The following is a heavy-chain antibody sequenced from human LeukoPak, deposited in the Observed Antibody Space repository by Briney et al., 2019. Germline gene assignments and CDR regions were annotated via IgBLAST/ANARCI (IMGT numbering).Heavy chain of an antibody. CDR1: GFTFSSHS. V-gene: IGHV3-48*02. D-gene: IGHD3-10*01. J-gene: IGHJ6*02. Sequence: GGSLRLSCAASGFTFSSHSINRVRQAPGKGLEWGSYISSDSSSIYYADSVKGRFTISRDNAKNSLYLQMNSLRDEDTAVYYCARSFYSSGSYYKYRMDVWGQGTTVTVSS. CDR2: ISSDSSSI. CDR3: ARSFYSSGSYYKYRMDV.